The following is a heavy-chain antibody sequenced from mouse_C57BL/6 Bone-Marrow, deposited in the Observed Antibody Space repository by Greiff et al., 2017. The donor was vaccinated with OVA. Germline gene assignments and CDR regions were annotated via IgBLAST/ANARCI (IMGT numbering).Heavy chain of an antibody. J-gene: IGHJ2*01. Sequence: QVQLQQSGPELVKPGASVKISCKASGYAFSSSWMNWVKQRPGKGLEWIGRIYPGDGDTNYNGKFKGKATLTADKSSSTAYMQISSLTSEDSAVYFCAREGRFYYYGSSYYFDYWGQGTTLTVSS. D-gene: IGHD1-1*01. CDR2: IYPGDGDT. CDR3: AREGRFYYYGSSYYFDY. CDR1: GYAFSSSW. V-gene: IGHV1-82*01.